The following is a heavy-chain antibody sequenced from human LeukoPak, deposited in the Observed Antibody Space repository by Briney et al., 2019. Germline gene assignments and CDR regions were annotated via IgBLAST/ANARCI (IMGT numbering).Heavy chain of an antibody. CDR3: ARVSTVVTYFDY. D-gene: IGHD4-23*01. CDR2: IYYSGST. V-gene: IGHV4-31*03. J-gene: IGHJ4*02. CDR1: GGSISSGGYY. Sequence: PSQTLSLTCTVSGGSISSGGYYWSWIRQHPGKGLEWIGYIYYSGSTYYNPSLKSRVTISVDTSKNQFSLKLSSATAADTAVYYCARVSTVVTYFDYWGQGTLVTVSS.